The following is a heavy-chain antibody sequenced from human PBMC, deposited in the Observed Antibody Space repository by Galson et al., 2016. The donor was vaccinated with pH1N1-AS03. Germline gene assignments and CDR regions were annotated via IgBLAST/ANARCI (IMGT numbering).Heavy chain of an antibody. CDR1: GFTFSSSW. CDR2: INSDGSST. J-gene: IGHJ4*02. Sequence: SLRLSCAAPGFTFSSSWMHWVRQAPGKGLVWVSRINSDGSSTNYADSVKGRFTISRDNAKNTLYLQMNSLRVEDTAVYYCARGWIGCTSTSCYGVDYWGQGTLVTVSS. CDR3: ARGWIGCTSTSCYGVDY. D-gene: IGHD2-2*01. V-gene: IGHV3-74*01.